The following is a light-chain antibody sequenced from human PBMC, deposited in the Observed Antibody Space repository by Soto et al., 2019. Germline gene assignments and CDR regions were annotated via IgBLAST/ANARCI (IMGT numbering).Light chain of an antibody. V-gene: IGKV1-39*01. J-gene: IGKJ1*01. CDR3: HQSYSPPQT. CDR1: QTISTY. Sequence: DIQMTQSPSSLSASVGDSVTITCRASQTISTYLNWYQQKVGKAPKLLIHAASSLQSGVPSRFSGSGSGTEFTLTISSLEPEDFASYYCHQSYSPPQTFGQGTKVEIK. CDR2: AAS.